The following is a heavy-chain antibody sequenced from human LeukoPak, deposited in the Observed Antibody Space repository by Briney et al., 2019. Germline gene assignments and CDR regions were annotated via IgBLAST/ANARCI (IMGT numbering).Heavy chain of an antibody. CDR1: GNYW. CDR2: INSDGSWT. Sequence: GGSLRLSCAASGNYWTRWVRQVPGKGLVWVSHINSDGSWTSYADSVKGRFTISKDNAKNTVCLQMNSLRAEDTAVYYCVSFYETYWGRGTLVTVSS. J-gene: IGHJ4*02. V-gene: IGHV3-74*01. D-gene: IGHD2/OR15-2a*01. CDR3: VSFYETY.